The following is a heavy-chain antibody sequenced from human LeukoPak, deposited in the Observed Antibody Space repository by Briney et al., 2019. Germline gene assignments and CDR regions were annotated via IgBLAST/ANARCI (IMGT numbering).Heavy chain of an antibody. J-gene: IGHJ5*02. CDR1: GYTFTSYA. CDR3: ARAPPDSSGYYSNWFDP. V-gene: IGHV1-3*01. Sequence: ASVKVSCKASGYTFTSYAMHWVRQAPGQRLEWMGWINAGNGNTKYSQKFQGRVTITRDTSASTAYMELSSLRSEDTDVYYCARAPPDSSGYYSNWFDPWGQGTLVTVSS. CDR2: INAGNGNT. D-gene: IGHD3-22*01.